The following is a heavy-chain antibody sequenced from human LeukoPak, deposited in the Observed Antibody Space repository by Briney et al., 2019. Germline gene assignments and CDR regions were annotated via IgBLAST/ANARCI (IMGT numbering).Heavy chain of an antibody. D-gene: IGHD4-23*01. CDR1: GLTFSSYW. V-gene: IGHV3-7*01. Sequence: GRSLRLSCAASGLTFSSYWMSWVRQAPGKGLEWVANIKQDGGEKYYVDSVKGRFTISRDNAKNSLYLQMNSLRAEDTAVYYCARVPNSRSFDYWGQGTLVTVSS. CDR2: IKQDGGEK. CDR3: ARVPNSRSFDY. J-gene: IGHJ4*02.